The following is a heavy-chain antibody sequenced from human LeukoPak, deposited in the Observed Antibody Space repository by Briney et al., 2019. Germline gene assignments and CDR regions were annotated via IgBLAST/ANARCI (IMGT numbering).Heavy chain of an antibody. Sequence: GGSLRLSCAASRFTFSSYSMNWVRQAPGKGLEWVSSISSSGSYIYYADSVKGRFTISRDNAKNSLYLQMNSLRAEDTAVYYCAKDLNLRYFDYWGQGTLVTVSS. V-gene: IGHV3-21*04. CDR1: RFTFSSYS. J-gene: IGHJ4*02. CDR3: AKDLNLRYFDY. D-gene: IGHD1-7*01. CDR2: ISSSGSYI.